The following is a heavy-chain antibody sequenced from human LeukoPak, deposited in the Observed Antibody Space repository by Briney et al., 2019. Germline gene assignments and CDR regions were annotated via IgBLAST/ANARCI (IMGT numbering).Heavy chain of an antibody. CDR1: GFTFSSYG. V-gene: IGHV3-30*02. J-gene: IGHJ4*02. D-gene: IGHD2-2*01. CDR2: IRYDGSNK. CDR3: VTPPSIVVPVDY. Sequence: HPGGSLRLSCAASGFTFSSYGMHWVRQAPGKGLEWVAFIRYDGSNKYYADSVKGRFTISRDNSKNTLYLQMNSLRAEDTAVYYCVTPPSIVVPVDYWGQGTLVTVSS.